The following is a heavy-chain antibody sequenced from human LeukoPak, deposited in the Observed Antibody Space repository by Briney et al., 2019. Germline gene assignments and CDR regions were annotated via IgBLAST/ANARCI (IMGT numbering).Heavy chain of an antibody. V-gene: IGHV3-48*03. CDR3: AKRLPL. CDR1: GFTVSSND. J-gene: IGHJ4*02. Sequence: GGSLRLSCAASGFTVSSNDMSWVRQAPGKGLEWVSYFGSDGGRTFYADSVKGRFVISRDNAKNSLSLEMNTLRAEDTGVYYCAKRLPLWGQGALVTVSS. D-gene: IGHD5-18*01. CDR2: FGSDGGRT.